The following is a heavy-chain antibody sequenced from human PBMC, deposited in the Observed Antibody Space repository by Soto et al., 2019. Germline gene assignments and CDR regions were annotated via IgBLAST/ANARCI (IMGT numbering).Heavy chain of an antibody. CDR2: IFNSGST. J-gene: IGHJ3*02. CDR3: ARARSGYNIDALDI. CDR1: GDSIRTYF. V-gene: IGHV4-59*01. Sequence: QVQLEESGPGLVKPSETLSLTCTVSGDSIRTYFWSWIRQPPGKGLEWIGYIFNSGSTNSNPSLTSRVTILLDTSRNQISLRLSSVTAADTAVYYCARARSGYNIDALDIWGQGTMVTVSS. D-gene: IGHD5-12*01.